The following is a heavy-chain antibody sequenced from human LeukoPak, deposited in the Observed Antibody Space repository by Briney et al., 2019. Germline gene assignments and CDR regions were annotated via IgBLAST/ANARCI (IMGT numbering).Heavy chain of an antibody. CDR3: ARGSSSGWCPDY. Sequence: ASVKVSCKASGYTFTSFSISWVRQAPGQGLEWMGWISAYNGNTNHAQKLQGRVTMTRDTSISTAYMELSRLRSDDTAVYYCARGSSSGWCPDYWGQGTLVTVSS. J-gene: IGHJ4*02. CDR1: GYTFTSFS. D-gene: IGHD6-19*01. V-gene: IGHV1-18*01. CDR2: ISAYNGNT.